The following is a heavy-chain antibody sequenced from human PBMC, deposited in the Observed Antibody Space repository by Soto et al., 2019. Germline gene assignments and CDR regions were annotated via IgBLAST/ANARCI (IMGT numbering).Heavy chain of an antibody. V-gene: IGHV3-7*01. CDR3: VRGCGRSSCPYYLDV. CDR2: IKQDGSDK. Sequence: EVQLVESGGGLVQPGGSLRLSCEASGFTFSTYWMSWVRQAPGKGLEWVATIKQDGSDKYYVDSVRGRFTISGDNAESSLYLQMSGLRAEDTAVYYGVRGCGRSSCPYYLDVWGKATTGIVSS. D-gene: IGHD2-2*01. J-gene: IGHJ6*03. CDR1: GFTFSTYW.